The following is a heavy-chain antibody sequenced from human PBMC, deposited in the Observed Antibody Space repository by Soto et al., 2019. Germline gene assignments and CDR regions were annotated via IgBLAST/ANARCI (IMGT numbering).Heavy chain of an antibody. CDR3: ARNYDYVWGSYRSQPIFDY. J-gene: IGHJ4*02. Sequence: LRLSCAASGFTFSSYEMNWVRQAPGKGLEWVSYISSSGSTIYYADSVKGRFTISRDNARNSLYLQMNSLRAEDTAVYYCARNYDYVWGSYRSQPIFDYWGQGTLVTVSS. D-gene: IGHD3-16*02. CDR1: GFTFSSYE. CDR2: ISSSGSTI. V-gene: IGHV3-48*03.